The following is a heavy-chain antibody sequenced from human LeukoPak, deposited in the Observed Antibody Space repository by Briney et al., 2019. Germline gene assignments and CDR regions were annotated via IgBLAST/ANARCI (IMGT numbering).Heavy chain of an antibody. V-gene: IGHV4-39*07. J-gene: IGHJ5*02. CDR2: IYYSGST. D-gene: IGHD3-3*01. Sequence: SETLSLTCTVSGGSIRSSSYYWGWIRQPPGKGLEWIGSIYYSGSTYYNPSLKSRVTISVDTSKNQFSLKLSSVTAADTAVYYCAREVVDFWSGYYTGFDPWGQGTLVTVSS. CDR1: GGSIRSSSYY. CDR3: AREVVDFWSGYYTGFDP.